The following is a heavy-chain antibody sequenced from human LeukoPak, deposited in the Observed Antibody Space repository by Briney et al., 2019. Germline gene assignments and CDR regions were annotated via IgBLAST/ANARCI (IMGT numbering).Heavy chain of an antibody. CDR3: ARKYCSSTSCYTFWFDP. CDR2: ISAYNGNT. V-gene: IGHV1-18*03. D-gene: IGHD2-2*02. CDR1: GYTFTSYG. J-gene: IGHJ5*02. Sequence: RASVKVSCKASGYTFTSYGISWVRQAPGQGLEWMGWISAYNGNTNYAQKLQGRVTMTTDTSTSTAYMELRSLRSDDMAVYYCARKYCSSTSCYTFWFDPWGQGTLVTVSS.